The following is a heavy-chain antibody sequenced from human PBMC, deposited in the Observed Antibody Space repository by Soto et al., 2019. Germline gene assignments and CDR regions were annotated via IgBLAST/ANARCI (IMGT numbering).Heavy chain of an antibody. CDR3: ERDPLVYSSSHFFDQ. J-gene: IGHJ4*02. V-gene: IGHV4-61*01. CDR1: GRSVRSGSHY. Sequence: PSETLSLTCAVSGRSVRSGSHYWSWIRQSTGKGLEWIGFIYYSGSSNYNPSLKSRVTISVDTSKKQFSSNVISVTAAETAVYFCERDPLVYSSSHFFDQWGQVTLVTVSS. CDR2: IYYSGSS. D-gene: IGHD6-6*01.